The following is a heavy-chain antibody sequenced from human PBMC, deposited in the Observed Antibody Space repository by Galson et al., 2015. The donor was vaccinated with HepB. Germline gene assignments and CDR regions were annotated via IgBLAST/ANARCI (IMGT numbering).Heavy chain of an antibody. CDR1: GYTFTSYA. CDR2: INTNTGNP. Sequence: SVKVSCKASGYTFTSYAMNWVRQAPGQGLEWMGWINTNTGNPTYAQGFTGRFVFSLDTSVSTAYLQISSPKAEDTAVYYCARGTYYDILTGYYYYYYYGMDVWGQGTTVTVSS. J-gene: IGHJ6*02. CDR3: ARGTYYDILTGYYYYYYYGMDV. D-gene: IGHD3-9*01. V-gene: IGHV7-4-1*02.